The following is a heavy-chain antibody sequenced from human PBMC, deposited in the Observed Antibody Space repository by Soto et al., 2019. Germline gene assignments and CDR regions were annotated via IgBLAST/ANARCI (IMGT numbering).Heavy chain of an antibody. J-gene: IGHJ5*02. CDR3: ARHAGVYDFWSGSVMVLGWLDP. D-gene: IGHD3-3*01. V-gene: IGHV4-59*08. CDR1: GGSISSYY. Sequence: SETLSLTCTVSGGSISSYYWSWIRQPPGKGLEWIGYIYYSGSTNYNPSLKSRVTISVDTSKNQFSLKLSSVTAADTAVYYCARHAGVYDFWSGSVMVLGWLDPWGQGTLVTVSS. CDR2: IYYSGST.